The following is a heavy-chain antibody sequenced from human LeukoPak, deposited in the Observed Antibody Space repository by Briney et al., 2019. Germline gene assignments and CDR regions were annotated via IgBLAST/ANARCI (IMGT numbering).Heavy chain of an antibody. CDR3: ARAVGPFDI. J-gene: IGHJ3*02. V-gene: IGHV3-33*01. CDR2: IWYDGSIK. CDR1: GFTFSTYG. Sequence: GGSLRLSCAASGFTFSTYGMHWVRQAPGKGLEWVAVIWYDGSIKYYADSVKGRFTISRDNSKHTLSLHMNSLRAEDTAVYYCARAVGPFDIWGQGTIVIVSS.